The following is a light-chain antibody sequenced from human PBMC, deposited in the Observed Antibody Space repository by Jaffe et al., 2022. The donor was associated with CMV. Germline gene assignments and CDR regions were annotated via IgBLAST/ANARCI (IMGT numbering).Light chain of an antibody. Sequence: DIQMTQSPSSLSASVGDRVTITCRASQSITQSISGCLNWYQQKPGKAPKVLIYAASSLQSGVPSRFSGSGSGTVFTLTITNLQPEDVATYYCQQTYMTPVTFGGGTKVEIK. V-gene: IGKV1-39*01. CDR3: QQTYMTPVT. J-gene: IGKJ4*01. CDR1: QSITQSISGC. CDR2: AAS.